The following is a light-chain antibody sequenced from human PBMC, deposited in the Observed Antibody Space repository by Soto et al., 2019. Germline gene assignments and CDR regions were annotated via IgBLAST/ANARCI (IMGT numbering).Light chain of an antibody. CDR1: QSVGSY. J-gene: IGKJ4*01. Sequence: EIVLTQSPATLSLSPGERATLSCRASQSVGSYLAWYQQKPGQAPRLLIYDASNRATGIPARFSGSGSGTDFTPTISSLEPEDFAVYFCQQRSNWLTFGGGTKVEIK. CDR3: QQRSNWLT. V-gene: IGKV3-11*01. CDR2: DAS.